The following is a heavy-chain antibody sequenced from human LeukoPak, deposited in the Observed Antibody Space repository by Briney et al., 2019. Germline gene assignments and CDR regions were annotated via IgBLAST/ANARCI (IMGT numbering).Heavy chain of an antibody. V-gene: IGHV3-7*01. CDR1: GFTFSSYW. D-gene: IGHD6-13*01. CDR2: IKQDGSEK. CDR3: ARTNSSSWYTGWFDP. Sequence: GGSLRLSCAASGFTFSSYWMSWVRQAPGKGLEWVANIKQDGSEKYYVDSVKGRFTISRDNAKNSLYLQMNSLRAEDTAVYYCARTNSSSWYTGWFDPWGQGTLVAVSS. J-gene: IGHJ5*02.